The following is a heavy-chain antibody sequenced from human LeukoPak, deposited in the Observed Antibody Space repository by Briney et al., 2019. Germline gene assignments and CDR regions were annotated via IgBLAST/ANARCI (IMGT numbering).Heavy chain of an antibody. CDR2: IRSKAYGGTT. CDR3: IWGRYYFDY. J-gene: IGHJ4*02. Sequence: GGSLRLSCTASGFTFGDYAMSWVRQAPGKGLEWVGFIRSKAYGGTTGYAASVKGRFTISRDDSKSIAYLQMNSLKTEDTAVYYCIWGRYYFDYWGQGTLVTVSS. CDR1: GFTFGDYA. D-gene: IGHD7-27*01. V-gene: IGHV3-49*04.